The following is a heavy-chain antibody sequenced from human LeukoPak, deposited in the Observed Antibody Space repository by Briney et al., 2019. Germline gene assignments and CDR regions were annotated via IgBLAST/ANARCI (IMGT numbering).Heavy chain of an antibody. J-gene: IGHJ4*02. CDR1: GFTFSSYE. V-gene: IGHV3-7*01. CDR2: IKQDGSEK. CDR3: ARVMGLRYAANDY. Sequence: PGGSLRLSCAASGFTFSSYEMNWVRQAPGKGLEWVANIKQDGSEKYYVDSVKGRFTISRDNAKNSLYLQMNSLRAEDTAVYYCARVMGLRYAANDYWGQGTLVTVSS. D-gene: IGHD3-9*01.